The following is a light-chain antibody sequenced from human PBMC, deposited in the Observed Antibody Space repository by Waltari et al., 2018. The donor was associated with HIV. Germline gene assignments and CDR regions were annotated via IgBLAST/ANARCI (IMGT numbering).Light chain of an antibody. J-gene: IGLJ2*01. Sequence: QAGPTQPPSVSKGMRQTATLTCTGNRNNVSNQGADWLRQHQDRPPQLLSYRDNKRPSGISEIFSASRSGNTASLTITGVQPEDEADYFCATWDISLSAVVFGGGTTLTVL. CDR3: ATWDISLSAVV. V-gene: IGLV10-54*04. CDR1: RNNVSNQG. CDR2: RDN.